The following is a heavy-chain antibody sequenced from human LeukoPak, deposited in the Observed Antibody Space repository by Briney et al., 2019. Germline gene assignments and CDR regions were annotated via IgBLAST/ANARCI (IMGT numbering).Heavy chain of an antibody. V-gene: IGHV1-69*04. CDR1: GGTFSSYA. Sequence: SVKVSCKASGGTFSSYAISWVRQAPGQGLEWMGRIIPILGIANYAQKFQGRVTITADKSTSTAYMELSSLRSEDTAVYYCARSIPTMVRGVIPGGIDWFDPWGQGTLVTVSS. J-gene: IGHJ5*02. CDR2: IIPILGIA. CDR3: ARSIPTMVRGVIPGGIDWFDP. D-gene: IGHD3-10*01.